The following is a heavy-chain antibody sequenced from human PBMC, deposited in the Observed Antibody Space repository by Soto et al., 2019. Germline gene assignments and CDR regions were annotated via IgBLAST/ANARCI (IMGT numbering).Heavy chain of an antibody. J-gene: IGHJ6*02. Sequence: QVQLVESGGGVVQPGKTLRLSCAASGFTFSNYAMHWVRQTPGKGLEWVAVISSDGSNKIYADSVKGRFTISRDNSKNALSFPRSSVRGDDTAVYYCAEGGQTFGRWVFHYYGMGVWGQGTTVTVSS. CDR1: GFTFSNYA. CDR2: ISSDGSNK. V-gene: IGHV3-30-3*01. D-gene: IGHD3-3*01. CDR3: AEGGQTFGRWVFHYYGMGV.